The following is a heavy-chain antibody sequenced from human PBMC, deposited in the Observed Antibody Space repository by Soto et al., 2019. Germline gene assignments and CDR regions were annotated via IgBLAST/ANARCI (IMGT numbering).Heavy chain of an antibody. CDR2: IYYSGST. D-gene: IGHD3-22*01. CDR1: GGSISSSSYY. CDR3: ARDGPAKYYDSSGYYRYLDY. V-gene: IGHV4-39*02. Sequence: SETLSLTCTVSGGSISSSSYYWGWIRQPPGKGLEWIGSIYYSGSTYYNPSLKSRVTISVDTSKNQFSLKLSSVTAADTAVYYCARDGPAKYYDSSGYYRYLDYWGQGTLVTVSS. J-gene: IGHJ4*02.